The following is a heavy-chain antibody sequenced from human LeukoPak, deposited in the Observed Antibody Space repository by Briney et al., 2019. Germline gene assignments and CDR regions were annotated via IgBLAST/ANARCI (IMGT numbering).Heavy chain of an antibody. V-gene: IGHV3-33*01. CDR2: IWYDGSNK. CDR3: ARDRNGNYGRWGFDY. Sequence: GGSLRLSCAASGFTFSSYGMHWVRQAPGKGLEWVAGIWYDGSNKYYADSVKGRFTISRDNSKNTLYLQMNRLSAEDTAVYYCARDRNGNYGRWGFDYWGQGTLVTVSS. J-gene: IGHJ4*02. CDR1: GFTFSSYG. D-gene: IGHD4-17*01.